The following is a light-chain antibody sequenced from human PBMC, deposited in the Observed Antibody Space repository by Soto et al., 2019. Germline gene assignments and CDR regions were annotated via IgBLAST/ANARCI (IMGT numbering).Light chain of an antibody. J-gene: IGKJ4*01. CDR3: QQYYHWPVT. CDR2: WAS. CDR1: QSVLYTSYNKNL. Sequence: DIVMTQSPDSLAVSLGERATINCKSSQSVLYTSYNKNLLAWYQQKPGQPPKLLIYWASTRESGVPDRFSGSGSGTDFTLTISSLQAEDVAVYYCQQYYHWPVTFGGGTKVEIK. V-gene: IGKV4-1*01.